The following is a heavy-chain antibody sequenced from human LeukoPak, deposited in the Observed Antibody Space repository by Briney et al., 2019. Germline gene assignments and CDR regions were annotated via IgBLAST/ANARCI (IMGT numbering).Heavy chain of an antibody. CDR1: GFTFSSYG. V-gene: IGHV3-30*03. CDR2: ISYDGSNK. CDR3: AREKGYCSSTSCSNFDY. J-gene: IGHJ4*02. Sequence: PGGSLRLSCAASGFTFSSYGMHWVRQAPGKGLEWVAVISYDGSNKYYADSVKGRFTISRDNSKNTLYLQMNSLRAEDTAVYYCAREKGYCSSTSCSNFDYWGQGTLVTVSS. D-gene: IGHD2-2*01.